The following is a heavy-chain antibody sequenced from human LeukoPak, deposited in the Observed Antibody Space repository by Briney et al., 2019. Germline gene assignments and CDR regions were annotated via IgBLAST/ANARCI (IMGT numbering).Heavy chain of an antibody. D-gene: IGHD1-1*01. CDR3: ARDRYNVPQGFDY. CDR1: GYTFTSYY. CDR2: INPSGGST. V-gene: IGHV1-46*01. J-gene: IGHJ4*02. Sequence: ATVKVSCRASGYTFTSYYMHWVRQAPGQGLEWMGIINPSGGSTSYAQKLQGRVTMTRDTSTSTVYMELSSLRSEDTAVYYRARDRYNVPQGFDYWGQGTLVTVSS.